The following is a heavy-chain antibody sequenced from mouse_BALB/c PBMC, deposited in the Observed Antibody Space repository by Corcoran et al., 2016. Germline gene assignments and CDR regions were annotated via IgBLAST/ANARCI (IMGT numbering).Heavy chain of an antibody. CDR3: ARGYYYGSRRYAMDY. CDR2: IYWDDDK. V-gene: IGHV8-12*01. J-gene: IGHJ4*01. Sequence: QVTLKESGPGILQPSQTLSLTCSFSGFSLSTSGMGVSWIRQPSGKGLEWLAHIYWDDDKRYNPSLKSRLTISKDTSSNQVFLKITSVDTADTATYYCARGYYYGSRRYAMDYWGQGTSVTVSS. CDR1: GFSLSTSGMG. D-gene: IGHD1-1*01.